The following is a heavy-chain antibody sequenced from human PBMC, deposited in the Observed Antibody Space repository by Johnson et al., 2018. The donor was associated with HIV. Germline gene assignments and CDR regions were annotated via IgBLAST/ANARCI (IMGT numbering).Heavy chain of an antibody. CDR2: ISYDGTNK. J-gene: IGHJ3*02. V-gene: IGHV3-30*04. CDR1: GFTFSSYA. CDR3: ARPSVVTTLTTTPWAFDI. Sequence: QVQLVESGGGVVQPGRSLRLSCAASGFTFSSYAMHWVRQAPGKGLEWVAVISYDGTNKYYADSVKGRFTISRDHSKSMLYLQMNSLRAEDTAVYYCARPSVVTTLTTTPWAFDIWGQGTMVTVSS. D-gene: IGHD4-17*01.